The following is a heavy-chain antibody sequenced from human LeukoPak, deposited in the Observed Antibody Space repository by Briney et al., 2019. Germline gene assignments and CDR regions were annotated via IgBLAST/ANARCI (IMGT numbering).Heavy chain of an antibody. CDR3: AKDRTLIVVVTIDY. Sequence: GGSLRLSCAASGFTFSGSAMHWVRQASGKGLEWVGRIRSKANSYATAYAASVKGRFTISRDNSKNTLYLQMNSLRAEDTAVYYCAKDRTLIVVVTIDYWGQGTLVTVSS. J-gene: IGHJ4*02. V-gene: IGHV3-73*01. CDR2: IRSKANSYAT. D-gene: IGHD3-22*01. CDR1: GFTFSGSA.